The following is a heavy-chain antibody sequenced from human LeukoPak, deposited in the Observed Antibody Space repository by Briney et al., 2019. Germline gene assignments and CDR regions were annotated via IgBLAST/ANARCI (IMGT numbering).Heavy chain of an antibody. V-gene: IGHV4-59*01. CDR3: ARERWLQPGAFDI. Sequence: SETLSLTCTVSGGSISNYYWSWIRQPPGKGLEWIGYIYHSGSTNYNPSLKSRVTISVDTSKNQFSLKLSSVTAADTAVYYCARERWLQPGAFDIWGQGTMVNVSS. CDR1: GGSISNYY. D-gene: IGHD5-24*01. J-gene: IGHJ3*02. CDR2: IYHSGST.